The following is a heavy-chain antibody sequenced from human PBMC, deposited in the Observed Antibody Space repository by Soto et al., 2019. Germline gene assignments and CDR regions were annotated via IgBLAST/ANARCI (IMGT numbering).Heavy chain of an antibody. V-gene: IGHV3-30*18. CDR3: AKDRRPNYYYGMDV. J-gene: IGHJ6*02. Sequence: QVQLVESGGGVVQPGRSLRLSCAASGFTFSSYSMHWVHQAPGKGLEWVAVISYDGSNKYYADSVKGRFTISRDNSKNTLYLQMNSLRAEDTAVYYCAKDRRPNYYYGMDVWGPGTTVTVSS. CDR1: GFTFSSYS. CDR2: ISYDGSNK. D-gene: IGHD6-25*01.